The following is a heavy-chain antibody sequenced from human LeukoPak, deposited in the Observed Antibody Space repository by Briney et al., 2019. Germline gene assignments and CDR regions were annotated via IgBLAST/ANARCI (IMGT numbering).Heavy chain of an antibody. Sequence: GGSLRLSCAASGFTFSSYAMHWVRQAPGKGLEWVAVISYDGSNKYYADSVKGRFTISRDNSKNTLYLQMNSLRAEDTAVYYCARVFTVTTWDYWGQGTLVTVSS. CDR3: ARVFTVTTWDY. D-gene: IGHD4-17*01. CDR2: ISYDGSNK. J-gene: IGHJ4*02. V-gene: IGHV3-30-3*01. CDR1: GFTFSSYA.